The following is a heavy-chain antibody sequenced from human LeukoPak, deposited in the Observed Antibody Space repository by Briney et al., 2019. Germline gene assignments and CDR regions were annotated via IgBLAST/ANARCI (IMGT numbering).Heavy chain of an antibody. D-gene: IGHD3-3*01. J-gene: IGHJ3*02. CDR3: ARGRFLDAFDI. CDR2: IYYSGST. V-gene: IGHV4-59*01. Sequence: SETLSLTCTVSGGSISSYYWSWIQQPPGKGLEWIGYIYYSGSTKYKPSLKSRVTISVDTSKNQFSLKLSSVTAAGTAVYYCARGRFLDAFDIWRQGTMVTVSS. CDR1: GGSISSYY.